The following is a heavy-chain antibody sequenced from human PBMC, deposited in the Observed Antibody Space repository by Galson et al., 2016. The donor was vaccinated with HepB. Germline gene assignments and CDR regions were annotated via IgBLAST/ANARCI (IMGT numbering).Heavy chain of an antibody. CDR2: IYPGDSDT. V-gene: IGHV5-51*01. CDR3: ARHRRYCTNGACYPGAFDI. J-gene: IGHJ3*02. Sequence: QSGAEVKKPGESLKISCKGSGYSFTSYWIDWVRQMPGKGLEWMGIIYPGDSDTRYSPSFQGQVTISADKSINTAYLQWSSLKASDTAMYYCARHRRYCTNGACYPGAFDIWGQGTMVTVSS. D-gene: IGHD2-8*01. CDR1: GYSFTSYW.